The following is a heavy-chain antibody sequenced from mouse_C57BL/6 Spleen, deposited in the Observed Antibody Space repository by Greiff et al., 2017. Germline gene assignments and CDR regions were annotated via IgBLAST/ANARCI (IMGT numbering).Heavy chain of an antibody. J-gene: IGHJ2*01. Sequence: VQLQQSGTVLARPGASVKMSCKTSGYTFTSYWMHWVKQRPGQGLEWIGAIYPGNSDTSYNQKFKGKAKLTAVTSASTAYMELSSLTNEDSAVYYCTREATMITTSGLNYWGQGTTLTVSS. D-gene: IGHD2-4*01. V-gene: IGHV1-5*01. CDR3: TREATMITTSGLNY. CDR1: GYTFTSYW. CDR2: IYPGNSDT.